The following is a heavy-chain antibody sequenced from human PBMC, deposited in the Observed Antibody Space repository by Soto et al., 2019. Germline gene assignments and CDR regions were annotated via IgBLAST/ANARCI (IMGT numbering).Heavy chain of an antibody. CDR2: ISASGGST. J-gene: IGHJ6*02. V-gene: IGHV3-23*01. CDR3: ARDFVVGGPTINYYYGMDV. CDR1: GFTFSNSA. D-gene: IGHD1-26*01. Sequence: GGSLRLSYVASGFTFSNSAMNWVRQAPGKGLEWVSAISASGGSTYYADSVKGRFTISRDNSKNTLYLQMNSLRAEDTAVYYCARDFVVGGPTINYYYGMDVWGQGTTVTVSS.